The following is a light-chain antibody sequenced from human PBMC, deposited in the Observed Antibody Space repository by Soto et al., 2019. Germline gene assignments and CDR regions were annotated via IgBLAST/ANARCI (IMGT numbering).Light chain of an antibody. V-gene: IGKV3-15*01. CDR3: QQYNNWPWT. J-gene: IGKJ1*01. CDR1: QSVNSR. Sequence: EIVLTQSPATLSLSPGERATLSCRASQSVNSRLAWYQQKPGQTPRLLIYDASTRATGIPTRFSGSGSGTDFTLTISSLRSEDFAVYYCQQYNNWPWTFGQGTKVDIK. CDR2: DAS.